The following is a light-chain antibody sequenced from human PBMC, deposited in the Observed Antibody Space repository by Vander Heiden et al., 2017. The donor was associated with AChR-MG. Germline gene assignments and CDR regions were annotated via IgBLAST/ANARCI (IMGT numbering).Light chain of an antibody. CDR2: SNN. J-gene: IGLJ2*01. V-gene: IGLV1-44*01. CDR3: AAWDDGLKGPV. CDR1: RSTIGDNT. Sequence: QSVLTQPPSASGTPGQRVPIPCSGSRSTIGDNTVTWDQKLPGAAPKLLIFSNNERPSGVPDRFSGSKSGTSASLAIRGLQSEDEADYYCAAWDDGLKGPVFGGGTKLTVL.